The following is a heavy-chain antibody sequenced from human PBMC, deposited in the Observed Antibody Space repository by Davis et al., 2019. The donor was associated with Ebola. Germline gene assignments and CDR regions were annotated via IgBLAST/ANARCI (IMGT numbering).Heavy chain of an antibody. CDR1: GFTFSSYS. V-gene: IGHV3-21*01. CDR2: ISSSSSYI. CDR3: ARDNYDFWSGYYYYFDY. J-gene: IGHJ4*02. D-gene: IGHD3-3*01. Sequence: GESLKISCAASGFTFSSYSMNWVRQAPGKGLEWVSSISSSSSYIYYADSVKGRFTISRDNAKNSLYLQMNSLRAEDTAVYYCARDNYDFWSGYYYYFDYWGQGTLVTVSS.